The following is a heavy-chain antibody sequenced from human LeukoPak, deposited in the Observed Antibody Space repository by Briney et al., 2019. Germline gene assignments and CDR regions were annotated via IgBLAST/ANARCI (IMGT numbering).Heavy chain of an antibody. CDR2: INSDGSWT. CDR3: VSFYETY. J-gene: IGHJ4*02. CDR1: GNYW. Sequence: GGSLRLSCAASGNYWMHWVRQAPGKGLVWVPHINSDGSWTSYADSVKGRFTISKDNAKNTVYLQMNNLRAEDTAVYYCVSFYETYWGRGTLVTVSS. V-gene: IGHV3-74*01. D-gene: IGHD2-2*01.